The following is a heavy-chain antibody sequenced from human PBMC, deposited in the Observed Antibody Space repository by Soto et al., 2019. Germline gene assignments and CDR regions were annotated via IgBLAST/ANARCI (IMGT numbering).Heavy chain of an antibody. CDR3: ARDHWDSGSYYIGWFDP. Sequence: GASVKVSCKASGYTFTGYYMHWVRQAPGQGLEWMGWINPNSGGTNYAQKFQGRVTMTRDTSISTAYMELSRLRSDDTAVYYCARDHWDSGSYYIGWFDPRGQGTLVTVSS. D-gene: IGHD1-26*01. CDR1: GYTFTGYY. V-gene: IGHV1-2*02. J-gene: IGHJ5*02. CDR2: INPNSGGT.